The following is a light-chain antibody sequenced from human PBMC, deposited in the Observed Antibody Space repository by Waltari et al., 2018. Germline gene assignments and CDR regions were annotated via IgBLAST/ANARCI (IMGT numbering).Light chain of an antibody. J-gene: IGKJ3*01. V-gene: IGKV1-13*02. CDR3: QHRNSYPFT. CDR2: DAS. CDR1: QGIGSA. Sequence: IQLTQSPSSLSASIGDRVTITCRASQGIGSALAWYQQKPGKPPRLLIYDASSLEGGVPSRFSGSGSGTDFTLSISSLQPEDFATYSCQHRNSYPFTFGPGTTV.